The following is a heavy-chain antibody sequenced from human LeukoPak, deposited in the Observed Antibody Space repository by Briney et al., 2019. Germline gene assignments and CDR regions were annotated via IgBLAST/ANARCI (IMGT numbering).Heavy chain of an antibody. CDR1: GGSISSGSYY. J-gene: IGHJ4*02. CDR2: IYTSGST. Sequence: TLSLTCTVSGGSISSGSYYWSWIRQPAGKGLEWIGRIYTSGSTNYNPSLKSRVTMSVDTSKNQFSLKLSSVTAADTAVYYCARDPLGAEFDYWGQGTLVTVSS. V-gene: IGHV4-61*02. CDR3: ARDPLGAEFDY.